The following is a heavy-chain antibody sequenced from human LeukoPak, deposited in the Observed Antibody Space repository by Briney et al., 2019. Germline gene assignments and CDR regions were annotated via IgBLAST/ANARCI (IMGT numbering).Heavy chain of an antibody. CDR3: ARARPGYSSGWYPY. D-gene: IGHD6-19*01. Sequence: SETLSLTCTVSGGSISSYYWSWIRQPPGKGLEWIGYIYYSGSTNYDPSLKSRVTISVDTSKNQFSLKLSSVTAADTAVYYCARARPGYSSGWYPYWGQGTLVTVSS. V-gene: IGHV4-59*12. J-gene: IGHJ4*02. CDR1: GGSISSYY. CDR2: IYYSGST.